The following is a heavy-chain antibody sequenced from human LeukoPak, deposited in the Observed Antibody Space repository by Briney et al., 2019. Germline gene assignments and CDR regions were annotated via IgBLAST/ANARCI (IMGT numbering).Heavy chain of an antibody. CDR2: INHSGST. Sequence: SETLSLTCAVYGGSFSGYYWSWIRQPPGKGLEWIGEINHSGSTNYNPSLKSRVTISVDTSKNQFSLKLSSVTAADTAVYYCARGRYSSGWYGADWFDPWGQGALVTVSS. J-gene: IGHJ5*02. D-gene: IGHD6-19*01. V-gene: IGHV4-34*01. CDR1: GGSFSGYY. CDR3: ARGRYSSGWYGADWFDP.